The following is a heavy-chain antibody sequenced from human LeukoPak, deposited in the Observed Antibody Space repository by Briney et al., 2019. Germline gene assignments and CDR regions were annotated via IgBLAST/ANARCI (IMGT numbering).Heavy chain of an antibody. D-gene: IGHD3-3*01. CDR2: IYSGGST. Sequence: GGSLRLSCAASGFTVSSNYMSWVRQAPGKGLEWVSVIYSGGSTYYADSVKGRFTISRDNSKNTLYLQMNSLRAEDTAVYYCARSNGDFWSGYYYYYMDVWGKGTTVTVSS. J-gene: IGHJ6*03. CDR1: GFTVSSNY. CDR3: ARSNGDFWSGYYYYYMDV. V-gene: IGHV3-53*01.